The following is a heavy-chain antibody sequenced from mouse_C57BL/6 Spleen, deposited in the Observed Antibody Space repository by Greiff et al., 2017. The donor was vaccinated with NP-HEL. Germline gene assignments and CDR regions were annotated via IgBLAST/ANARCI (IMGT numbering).Heavy chain of an antibody. Sequence: QVQLKQSGAELVMPGASVKLSCKASGYTFTSYWMHWVKQRPGQGLEWIGEIDPSDSYTNYNQKFKGKSTLTVDKSSSTAYMQLSSLTSEDSAVYYCARRGAMDYWGQGTSVTVSS. CDR1: GYTFTSYW. V-gene: IGHV1-69*01. CDR2: IDPSDSYT. J-gene: IGHJ4*01. CDR3: ARRGAMDY.